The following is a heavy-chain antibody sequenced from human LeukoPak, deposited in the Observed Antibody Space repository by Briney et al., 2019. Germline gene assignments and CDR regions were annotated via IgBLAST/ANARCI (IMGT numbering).Heavy chain of an antibody. D-gene: IGHD4-23*01. Sequence: GGSLRLSCAASGFTFSSYWMHRVRQAPGKGLVWVSRINSDGGSTSYADSVKGRFTISRDNAKNTPYLQMNSLRAEDTAVYYCARDWTPGGKRGFDYWGQGTLVTVSS. CDR1: GFTFSSYW. J-gene: IGHJ4*02. CDR3: ARDWTPGGKRGFDY. CDR2: INSDGGST. V-gene: IGHV3-74*01.